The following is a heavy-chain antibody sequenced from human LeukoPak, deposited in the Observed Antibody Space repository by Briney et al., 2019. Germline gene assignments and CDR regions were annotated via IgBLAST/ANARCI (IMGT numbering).Heavy chain of an antibody. D-gene: IGHD5-12*01. V-gene: IGHV3-30*04. J-gene: IGHJ6*02. CDR1: GFTFSSYA. CDR2: ISYDGSNK. Sequence: PGGSLRLSCAASGFTFSSYAMHWVRQAPGKGLEWVAVISYDGSNKYYADSVKGRFTISRDNSKDTLYLQMNSLRAEDTAVYYCAKGGYDYYYYGMDAWGQGTTVTVSS. CDR3: AKGGYDYYYYGMDA.